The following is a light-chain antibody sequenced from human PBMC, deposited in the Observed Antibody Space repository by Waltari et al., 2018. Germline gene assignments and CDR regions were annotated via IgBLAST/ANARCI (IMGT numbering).Light chain of an antibody. Sequence: DLQITPSPSSLSASVGDPTTIPCRASQSISSHLNWYQQKPGKAPKLLIYAASSLQSGVPSRFSGSGSETDFTLTISSLQPEDFATYYCQQSYSTPLFTFGPGTKVDIK. J-gene: IGKJ3*01. CDR2: AAS. CDR3: QQSYSTPLFT. V-gene: IGKV1-39*01. CDR1: QSISSH.